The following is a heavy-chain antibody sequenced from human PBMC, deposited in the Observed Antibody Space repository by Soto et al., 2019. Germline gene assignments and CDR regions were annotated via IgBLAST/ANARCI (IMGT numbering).Heavy chain of an antibody. CDR2: INPSGGST. Sequence: ASVQVSCKASGYTFTRYYMHWVRQAPGQGLEWMGIINPSGGSTSYAQKFQGRVTMTRDTSTSTVYMELSSLRSEDTAVYYCARGARGDMAPDYWGQGTLVTVAS. D-gene: IGHD2-15*01. V-gene: IGHV1-46*01. CDR1: GYTFTRYY. J-gene: IGHJ4*02. CDR3: ARGARGDMAPDY.